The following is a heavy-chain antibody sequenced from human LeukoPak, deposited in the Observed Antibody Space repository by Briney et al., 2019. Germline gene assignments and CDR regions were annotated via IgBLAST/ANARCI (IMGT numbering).Heavy chain of an antibody. J-gene: IGHJ4*02. V-gene: IGHV3-30*02. Sequence: GGSLRLSCAASGFTFSSYGMHWVRQAPGKGLEWEAFIRYDGSNKYYADSVKGRFTISRDNSKNTLYLQMNSLRAADTAVFYCASGGAVAGYYWGQGTLVTVSS. CDR2: IRYDGSNK. CDR3: ASGGAVAGYY. CDR1: GFTFSSYG. D-gene: IGHD6-19*01.